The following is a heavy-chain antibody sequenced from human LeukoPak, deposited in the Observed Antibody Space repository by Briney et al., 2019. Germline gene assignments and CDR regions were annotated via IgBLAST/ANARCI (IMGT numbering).Heavy chain of an antibody. D-gene: IGHD6-19*01. J-gene: IGHJ3*02. CDR1: GFSFGNAW. Sequence: PGGSLRLSCVASGFSFGNAWMDWVRQAQGKGLEWVGRIKSDTDGGTADYAAPVEGRFTIARDDSRNTLYLQMNSLKTEDTAVYYCTRENRHSSGWYGAFDIWGQGTLVTVSS. V-gene: IGHV3-15*01. CDR3: TRENRHSSGWYGAFDI. CDR2: IKSDTDGGTA.